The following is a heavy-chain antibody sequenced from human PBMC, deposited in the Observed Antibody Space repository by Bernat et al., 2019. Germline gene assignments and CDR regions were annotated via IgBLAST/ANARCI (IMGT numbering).Heavy chain of an antibody. V-gene: IGHV3-30-3*01. J-gene: IGHJ3*02. CDR3: AREIMITLGNLDI. Sequence: QVQLVESGGGVVQPGRSLRLSCAASGFTFSSHAMHWVRQAPGKGLEWVAVISYDGSNKYYADSVKGRFTISRDNSKNTLYLQMNSLRAEDTAVYYCAREIMITLGNLDIWGQGTMVTVSS. CDR2: ISYDGSNK. CDR1: GFTFSSHA. D-gene: IGHD3-16*01.